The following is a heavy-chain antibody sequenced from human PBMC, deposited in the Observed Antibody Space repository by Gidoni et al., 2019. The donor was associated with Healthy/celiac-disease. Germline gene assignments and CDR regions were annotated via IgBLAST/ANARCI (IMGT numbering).Heavy chain of an antibody. CDR2: IYYSGST. J-gene: IGHJ4*02. CDR3: ARGYDYEVYYFDY. Sequence: GKGLEWIGYIYYSGSTCSNPSLKSRVTISVDTSKNQFSLKLSSVTAADTAVYYCARGYDYEVYYFDYWGQGTLVTVSS. V-gene: IGHV4-30-4*01. D-gene: IGHD5-12*01.